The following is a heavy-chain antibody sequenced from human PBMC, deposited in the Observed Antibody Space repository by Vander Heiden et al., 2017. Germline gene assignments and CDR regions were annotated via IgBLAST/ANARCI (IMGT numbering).Heavy chain of an antibody. V-gene: IGHV3-15*07. J-gene: IGHJ4*02. D-gene: IGHD3-22*01. Sequence: EVQLVASGGGLVKPGGSLRRSCAASGFTFVNAWMNWVRQAPGKGLEWVGRIKSKTDGGTTDYAAPVKGRFTISRDDSKNTLYLQMNSLKTEDTAVYYCTTAAYYDSSGPYDYWGQGTLVTVSS. CDR3: TTAAYYDSSGPYDY. CDR2: IKSKTDGGTT. CDR1: GFTFVNAW.